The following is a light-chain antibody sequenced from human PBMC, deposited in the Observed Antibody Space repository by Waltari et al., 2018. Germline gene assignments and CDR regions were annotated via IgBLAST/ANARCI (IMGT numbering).Light chain of an antibody. CDR3: QQYYFTPYT. Sequence: DIQLTQSPSSQSASVGDRVTITCRASQYISDSLAWSQQKPGKAPKLLLSAASRLKSGVPPRFNVSASGTVYTLAISSLQPDDFATYYWQQYYFTPYTFGQGTKLEIK. CDR1: QYISDS. J-gene: IGKJ2*01. V-gene: IGKV1-NL1*01. CDR2: AAS.